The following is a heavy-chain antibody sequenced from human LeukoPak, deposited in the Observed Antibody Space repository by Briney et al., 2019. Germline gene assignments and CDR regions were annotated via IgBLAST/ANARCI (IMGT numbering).Heavy chain of an antibody. J-gene: IGHJ3*02. CDR3: ASCSSTSCYGAFDI. D-gene: IGHD2-2*01. V-gene: IGHV3-23*01. CDR2: ISGGGGST. CDR1: GFTFSSYA. Sequence: GGSLRLSCAASGFTFSSYAMSWVRQAPGKGLEWVSAISGGGGSTYYADSVKGRFTISRGNSKNTLYLQMNSLRAEDTAVYYCASCSSTSCYGAFDIWGQGTMVTVSS.